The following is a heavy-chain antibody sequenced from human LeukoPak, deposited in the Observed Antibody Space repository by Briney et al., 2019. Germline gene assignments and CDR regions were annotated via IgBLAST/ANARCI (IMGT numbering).Heavy chain of an antibody. Sequence: GGSLRLSCAASGFTVSSNYMSWVRQAPGKGLEWVSVIYSGGSTYYADSVKGRLTISRDNSKNTLYLQMNSLRAEDTAVYYCARRGYSGYASGWYFDLWGRGTLVTVSS. J-gene: IGHJ2*01. CDR2: IYSGGST. V-gene: IGHV3-53*01. CDR3: ARRGYSGYASGWYFDL. D-gene: IGHD5-12*01. CDR1: GFTVSSNY.